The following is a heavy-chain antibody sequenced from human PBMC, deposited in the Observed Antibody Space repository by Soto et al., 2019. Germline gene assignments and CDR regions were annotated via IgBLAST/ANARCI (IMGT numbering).Heavy chain of an antibody. Sequence: SETLSLTCTVSGGSISSYYWSWIRQPPGKGLEWIGYIYYSGSTNYNPSLKSRVTISVDTSKNQFSLKLSSVTAADTAVDYCARQKDYGDPRNSYYYYYYMDVWGKGTTVTVSS. CDR1: GGSISSYY. D-gene: IGHD4-17*01. J-gene: IGHJ6*03. CDR2: IYYSGST. CDR3: ARQKDYGDPRNSYYYYYYMDV. V-gene: IGHV4-59*08.